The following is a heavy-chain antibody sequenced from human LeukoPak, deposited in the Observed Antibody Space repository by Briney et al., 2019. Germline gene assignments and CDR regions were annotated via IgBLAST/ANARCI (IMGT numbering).Heavy chain of an antibody. CDR1: GYTLNELL. J-gene: IGHJ4*02. V-gene: IGHV1-24*01. CDR3: ATPRWGFWSGYFDY. CDR2: FDPEDGET. D-gene: IGHD3-3*01. Sequence: AEIVSCKFSGYTLNELLMHGVRQAAGKGVEWVGGFDPEDGETIYAQKFQGRVTMTEDTSTDTAYMELSSLRSEDTAVYYCATPRWGFWSGYFDYWGQGTLVTVSS.